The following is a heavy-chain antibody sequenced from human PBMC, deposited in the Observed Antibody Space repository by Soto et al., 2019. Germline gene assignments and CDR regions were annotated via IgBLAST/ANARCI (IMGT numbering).Heavy chain of an antibody. Sequence: GGSLRLSCAASGFTFSGSAMHWVRQASGKGLEWVGRIRSKANSYATAYAASVKGRFTISRDDSKNTAYLQMNSLKTEDTAVYYCTTRKGYCSSTSCLEYYYYGMDVWGQGTTVTVPS. CDR3: TTRKGYCSSTSCLEYYYYGMDV. V-gene: IGHV3-73*01. J-gene: IGHJ6*02. CDR1: GFTFSGSA. CDR2: IRSKANSYAT. D-gene: IGHD2-2*01.